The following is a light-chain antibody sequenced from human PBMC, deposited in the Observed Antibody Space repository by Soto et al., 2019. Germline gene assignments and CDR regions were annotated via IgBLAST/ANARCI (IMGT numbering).Light chain of an antibody. Sequence: DIQMTQSPSSLSASVGGRVTITCRASQSINTYLNWYRQKPGKAPELLIYAASSLLSGVPSRFSGSGSGADFTLTISSLQPEDFATFFCQQTYSSPYTFGQGTKLEIK. J-gene: IGKJ2*01. CDR3: QQTYSSPYT. CDR2: AAS. CDR1: QSINTY. V-gene: IGKV1-39*01.